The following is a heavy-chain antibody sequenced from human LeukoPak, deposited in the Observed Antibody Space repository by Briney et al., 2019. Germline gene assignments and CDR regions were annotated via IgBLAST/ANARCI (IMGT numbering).Heavy chain of an antibody. V-gene: IGHV3-30*18. CDR2: ISYDGSNQ. Sequence: AGRSLRLSWVASGFTLSSYGMHWVRQAPGKGLEWVAGISYDGSNQLYADSVKGRFTISRDNSKNTLYLQMDSLRAEDTAVYYCANGRYYLDSITSHEYEYWGQGTLVTVSS. J-gene: IGHJ4*02. CDR3: ANGRYYLDSITSHEYEY. D-gene: IGHD3-22*01. CDR1: GFTLSSYG.